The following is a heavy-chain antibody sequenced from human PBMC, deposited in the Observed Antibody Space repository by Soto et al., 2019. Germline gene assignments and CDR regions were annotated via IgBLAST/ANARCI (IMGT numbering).Heavy chain of an antibody. Sequence: QVQLVQSGAEVKKPGASVKVSCKASGYTFTTHGISWVRQVPGQGLEWMGWVRGDNGHTNYAQSPQGRVTMTTDPSTNTAYLELRSLRSDDTAVYYCARDLGYCRSGACYREWFDPWGQGTLVTVSS. CDR3: ARDLGYCRSGACYREWFDP. V-gene: IGHV1-18*01. J-gene: IGHJ5*02. CDR1: GYTFTTHG. D-gene: IGHD2-2*01. CDR2: VRGDNGHT.